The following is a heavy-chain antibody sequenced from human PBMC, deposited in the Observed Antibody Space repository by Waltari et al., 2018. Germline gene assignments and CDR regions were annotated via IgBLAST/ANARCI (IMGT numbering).Heavy chain of an antibody. Sequence: QVQLQESGPGLVKPSETLSLTCAVSGYSISSGYYWGWIRQPPGQGLEWMGGREHSGSTYYNPSLKSRVTISVDTSKNQFSLKLSSVTAADTAVYYCARDPGIAAAGPEYYFDYWGQGTLVTVTS. V-gene: IGHV4-38-2*02. D-gene: IGHD6-13*01. CDR1: GYSISSGYY. CDR2: REHSGST. J-gene: IGHJ4*02. CDR3: ARDPGIAAAGPEYYFDY.